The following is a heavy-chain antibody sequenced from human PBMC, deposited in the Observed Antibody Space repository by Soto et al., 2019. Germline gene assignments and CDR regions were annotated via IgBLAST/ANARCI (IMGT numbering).Heavy chain of an antibody. V-gene: IGHV1-3*01. J-gene: IGHJ4*02. Sequence: QVPLVQSGAEVKKPGASVKVSCKASGYTFTSYAMHWVRQAPGPRLEWMGWINAGNGNTKYSQKFQGRVTITRDTSASTAYRELSSLRSEDTAVYYCASGIPGIAAAGDFDYWGQGTLVTVSS. CDR3: ASGIPGIAAAGDFDY. CDR1: GYTFTSYA. CDR2: INAGNGNT. D-gene: IGHD6-13*01.